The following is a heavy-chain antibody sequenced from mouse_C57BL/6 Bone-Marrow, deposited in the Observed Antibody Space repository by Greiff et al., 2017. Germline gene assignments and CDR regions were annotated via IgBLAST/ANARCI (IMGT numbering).Heavy chain of an antibody. CDR1: GYTFTDYY. J-gene: IGHJ3*01. D-gene: IGHD2-1*01. Sequence: EVQLQQSGPELVKPGASVKISCKASGYTFTDYYMNWVKQSHGKSLEWIGDINPNNGGTSYNQKFKGKATLTVDKSSSTAYMELRSLTSEDSAVYYCARGNYIGAYWGQGTLVTVSA. CDR3: ARGNYIGAY. CDR2: INPNNGGT. V-gene: IGHV1-26*01.